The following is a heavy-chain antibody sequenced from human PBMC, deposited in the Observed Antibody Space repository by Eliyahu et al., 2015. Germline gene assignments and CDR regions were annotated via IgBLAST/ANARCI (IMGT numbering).Heavy chain of an antibody. CDR2: INPNSGGT. D-gene: IGHD3-10*01. V-gene: IGHV1-2*02. CDR3: ARGYIRGSGSPHY. Sequence: QVQLVQSGAEVKKPGASVKVSCKASGYTFTGYYMHWXRQAPGQGLEWXGWINPNSGGTNYAQKFXGRVTMTXDTSISTAYMELSRLRSXDTAVYYCARGYIRGSGSPHYWGQGTLVTVSS. J-gene: IGHJ4*02. CDR1: GYTFTGYY.